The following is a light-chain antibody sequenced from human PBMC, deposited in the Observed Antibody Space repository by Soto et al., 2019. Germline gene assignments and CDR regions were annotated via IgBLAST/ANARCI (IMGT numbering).Light chain of an antibody. CDR1: QSVASDH. V-gene: IGKV3-20*01. J-gene: IGKJ3*01. CDR2: AAS. Sequence: EVVLTQSPGTLSLSAGERATLSCRASQSVASDHLAWYQQKPGQAPRLLIYAASTRAAGIPDRFSRSGSGKAFTLTISSLELEDFGAFFCHHYGRSPIFTFGPGTTVHMK. CDR3: HHYGRSPIFT.